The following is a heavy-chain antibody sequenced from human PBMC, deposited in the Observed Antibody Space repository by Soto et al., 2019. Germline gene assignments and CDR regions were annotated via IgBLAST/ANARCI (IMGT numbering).Heavy chain of an antibody. CDR2: ISYDGSNK. CDR1: GFTFSSYG. J-gene: IGHJ6*02. CDR3: AKDSRIGFVYYYGMDV. Sequence: QVQLVESGGGVVQPGRSLRLSCAASGFTFSSYGMHWVRQAPGKGLEWVAVISYDGSNKYYADSVKGRFTISRDNSKNTLYLQMNSLRAEETAVYYCAKDSRIGFVYYYGMDVWGQGTTVTVSS. V-gene: IGHV3-30*18.